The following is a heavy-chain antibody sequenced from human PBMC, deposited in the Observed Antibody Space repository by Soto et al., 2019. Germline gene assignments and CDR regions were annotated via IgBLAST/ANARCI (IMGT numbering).Heavy chain of an antibody. CDR2: INHSGST. CDR1: GGSFSGYY. CDR3: ARGRVRGVIPIDY. D-gene: IGHD3-10*01. Sequence: QVQLQQWGAGLLKPSETLSLTCAVYGGSFSGYYWSWIRQPPGKGLEWIGEINHSGSTNYNPSLKSRVTISVDTSKNQFSLKLSSVTAAETAVYYCARGRVRGVIPIDYWGQGTLVTVSS. V-gene: IGHV4-34*01. J-gene: IGHJ4*02.